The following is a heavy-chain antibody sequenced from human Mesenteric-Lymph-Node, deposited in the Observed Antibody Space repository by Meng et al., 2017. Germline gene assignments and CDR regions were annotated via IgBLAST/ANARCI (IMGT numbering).Heavy chain of an antibody. CDR1: GFRVSDDH. CDR3: ARDGRHRRFDS. J-gene: IGHJ5*01. CDR2: ISIGGSII. D-gene: IGHD1-26*01. Sequence: QGHLGLAGGGLGQPGGSLRLSCVGSGFRVSDDHMAWIRKAPGKGLEWISYISIGGSIIYYADSVKGRFTISRDDAKNSVYLHMNSLRAEDTAVYYCARDGRHRRFDSWGQGTLVTVSS. V-gene: IGHV3-11*01.